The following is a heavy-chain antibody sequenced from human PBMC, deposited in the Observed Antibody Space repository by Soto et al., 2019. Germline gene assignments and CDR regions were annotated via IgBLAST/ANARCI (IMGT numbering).Heavy chain of an antibody. V-gene: IGHV1-18*01. D-gene: IGHD6-13*01. CDR1: GYTFTTYG. CDR2: ISAYSGST. CDR3: ARDFTKSSSWPYYYDY. J-gene: IGHJ4*02. Sequence: ASVKVSCKASGYTFTTYGISWVRQAPGQGLEWMGWISAYSGSTKFAQKLQGRVTMTTDTSTTTAYMELRSLTSDDTAVYYCARDFTKSSSWPYYYDYWGQGTLVTVSS.